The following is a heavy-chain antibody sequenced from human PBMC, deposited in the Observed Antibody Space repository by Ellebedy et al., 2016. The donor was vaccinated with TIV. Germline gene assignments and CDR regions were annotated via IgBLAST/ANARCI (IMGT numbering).Heavy chain of an antibody. CDR1: GFAFSTFA. Sequence: GGSLKISCAASGFAFSTFAMHWVRQAPGKGLEWMAVISYSGKHEYIADSVRGRFSISRDNSKNTIYLQMNSLKPEDTAVYYCARGDSTAGRAASNIWGQGTMVTVST. CDR3: ARGDSTAGRAASNI. V-gene: IGHV3-30*04. D-gene: IGHD2/OR15-2a*01. J-gene: IGHJ3*02. CDR2: ISYSGKHE.